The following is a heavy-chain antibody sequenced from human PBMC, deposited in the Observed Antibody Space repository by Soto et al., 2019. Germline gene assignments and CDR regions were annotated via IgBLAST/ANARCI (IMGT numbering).Heavy chain of an antibody. D-gene: IGHD3-10*01. CDR3: ARGSRDSYPGSRIFDL. CDR2: SGISGGHI. V-gene: IGHV3-23*05. J-gene: IGHJ4*02. Sequence: GGSRRLSCVGSGFTFSYNEMNWVRQTPGEGLEWVSCSGISGGHIKYADPVRGRFTISRDNSKNTLYLQVSSLRAEDSAVYFCARGSRDSYPGSRIFDLWGRGTRVTVSS. CDR1: GFTFSYNE.